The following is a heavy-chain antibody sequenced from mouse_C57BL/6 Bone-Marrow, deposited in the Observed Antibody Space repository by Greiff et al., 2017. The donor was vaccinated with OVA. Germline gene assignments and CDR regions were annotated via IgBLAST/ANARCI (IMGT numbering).Heavy chain of an antibody. Sequence: EVKLMESGEGLVKPGGSLKLSCAASGFTFSSYAMSWVRQTPEKRLEWVAYISSGGDYNYYADPVKGRFTISRANARNTLYLQMSSLKSEDTAMYYCTRDGYYAMDYWGQGTSVTVSS. CDR2: ISSGGDYN. D-gene: IGHD2-3*01. J-gene: IGHJ4*01. V-gene: IGHV5-9-1*02. CDR3: TRDGYYAMDY. CDR1: GFTFSSYA.